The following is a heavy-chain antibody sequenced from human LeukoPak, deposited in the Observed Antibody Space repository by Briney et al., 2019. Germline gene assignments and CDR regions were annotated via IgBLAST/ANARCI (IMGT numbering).Heavy chain of an antibody. Sequence: PSETLSLTCAVYGGSFIGFHWNWIRQPPGKGLEWIGDINHSGSTNYNPSLTSRVTISVDPSKNQFSLNLSSVTAADTAVYYCARDRYYYYGSGSYYLFDYWGQGTLVTVSS. J-gene: IGHJ4*02. V-gene: IGHV4-34*01. D-gene: IGHD3-10*01. CDR1: GGSFIGFH. CDR2: INHSGST. CDR3: ARDRYYYYGSGSYYLFDY.